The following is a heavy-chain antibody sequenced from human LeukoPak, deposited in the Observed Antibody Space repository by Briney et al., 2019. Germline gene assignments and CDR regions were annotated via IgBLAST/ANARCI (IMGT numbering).Heavy chain of an antibody. CDR1: GYTFTSYD. CDR2: MNPNSGNT. V-gene: IGHV1-8*01. J-gene: IGHJ4*02. CDR3: ARGRRGSLLWFREVPALGNY. D-gene: IGHD3-10*01. Sequence: ASVKVSCKASGYTFTSYDINWVRQATGQGLEWMGWMNPNSGNTGYAQKFQGRVTMTRNTSISTAYMELSSLRSEDTAVYYCARGRRGSLLWFREVPALGNYWGQGTLVTASS.